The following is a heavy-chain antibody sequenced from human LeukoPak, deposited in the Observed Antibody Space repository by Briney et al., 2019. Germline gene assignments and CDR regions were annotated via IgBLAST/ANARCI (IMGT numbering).Heavy chain of an antibody. CDR3: ARVGPTGDILTGPLFRYYYYGMDV. J-gene: IGHJ6*02. D-gene: IGHD3-9*01. V-gene: IGHV3-21*01. CDR2: ISSSSSYI. CDR1: GFTFSSYS. Sequence: GGSLRLSCAASGFTFSSYSMNWVRQAPGKGLEWVSSISSSSSYIYYADSVKGRFTISRDNAKNSLYLQMNSLRAEDTAVYYCARVGPTGDILTGPLFRYYYYGMDVWGQGTTVTVSS.